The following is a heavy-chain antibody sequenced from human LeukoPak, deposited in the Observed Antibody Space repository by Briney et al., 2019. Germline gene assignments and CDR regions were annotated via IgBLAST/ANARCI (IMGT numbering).Heavy chain of an antibody. CDR2: IYYSGST. D-gene: IGHD6-13*01. CDR3: ARPASIAAGWFDP. Sequence: GSLRLSCAASGFTFSSYWMSWVRQAPGKGLEWIGSIYYSGSTYYNPPLKSRVTISVDTSKNQFSLKLSSVTAADTAVYYCARPASIAAGWFDPWGQGTLVTVSS. J-gene: IGHJ5*02. CDR1: GFTFSSYW. V-gene: IGHV4-39*01.